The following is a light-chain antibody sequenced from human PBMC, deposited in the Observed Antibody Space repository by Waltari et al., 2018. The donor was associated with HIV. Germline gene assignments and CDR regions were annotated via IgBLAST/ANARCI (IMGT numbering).Light chain of an antibody. CDR3: QQYGSSPLVT. Sequence: EIVLTQSPGTLSLSPGERATLSCRASQSVSSIYLAWYQQKPGQAPRLLIYGASSTATGIPDRFSGSGSGTDFTLTISRLEPEDFAVYYCQQYGSSPLVTFGPGTKVDIK. CDR1: QSVSSIY. J-gene: IGKJ3*01. CDR2: GAS. V-gene: IGKV3-20*01.